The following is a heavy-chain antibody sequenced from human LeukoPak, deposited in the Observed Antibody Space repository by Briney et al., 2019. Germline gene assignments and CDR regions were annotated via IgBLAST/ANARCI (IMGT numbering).Heavy chain of an antibody. CDR1: GGSISSYY. J-gene: IGHJ4*02. CDR3: ARGADYYDSSGYYFHFDY. V-gene: IGHV4-59*12. D-gene: IGHD3-22*01. Sequence: PSETLSLTCTVSGGSISSYYWSWIRQPPGKGLEWIGYIYYSGSTNYNPSLKSRVTISVDTSKNQFSLKLSSVTAADTAVYYCARGADYYDSSGYYFHFDYWGQGTLVTVSS. CDR2: IYYSGST.